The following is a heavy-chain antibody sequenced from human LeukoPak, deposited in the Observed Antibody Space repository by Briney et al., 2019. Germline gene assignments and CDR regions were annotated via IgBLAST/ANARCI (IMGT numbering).Heavy chain of an antibody. J-gene: IGHJ4*02. CDR1: GFTFSSYA. Sequence: PGGSLRLSCAASGFTFSSYAMSCVRQAPGKGLEWVSAISGSGGSTYYADSVKGRFTISRDNSKNTLYLQMNSLRAEDTAVYYCANEWYSSSWYGGPDYWGQGTLVTVSS. V-gene: IGHV3-23*01. CDR3: ANEWYSSSWYGGPDY. CDR2: ISGSGGST. D-gene: IGHD6-13*01.